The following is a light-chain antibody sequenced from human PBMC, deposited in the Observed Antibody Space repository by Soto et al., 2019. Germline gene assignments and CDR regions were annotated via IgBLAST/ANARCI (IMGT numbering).Light chain of an antibody. CDR3: QHYNNWPRT. Sequence: EIVMTQSPATRSVSPGERATLSCRASQSVSSNLAWYQQKPGQAPRVLIYGASTRATGIPARFSGSGSGTEFTLTISSLQSEDFAVYYCQHYNNWPRTFGQGTKVEIK. J-gene: IGKJ1*01. CDR1: QSVSSN. CDR2: GAS. V-gene: IGKV3-15*01.